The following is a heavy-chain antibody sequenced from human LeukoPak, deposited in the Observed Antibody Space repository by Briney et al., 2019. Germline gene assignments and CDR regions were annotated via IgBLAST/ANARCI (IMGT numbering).Heavy chain of an antibody. CDR1: GFTFSSYA. CDR2: ISYDGSFK. V-gene: IGHV3-30-3*01. D-gene: IGHD3-10*01. Sequence: GGSLRLSCAVSGFTFSSYAMHWVRQAPGKGREWVALISYDGSFKYFADSVKGRFTISRDNSKTTLYLQMNSLRAEDTAVYYCARDYYGSGVGGFDHWGQGTLVTVSS. CDR3: ARDYYGSGVGGFDH. J-gene: IGHJ4*02.